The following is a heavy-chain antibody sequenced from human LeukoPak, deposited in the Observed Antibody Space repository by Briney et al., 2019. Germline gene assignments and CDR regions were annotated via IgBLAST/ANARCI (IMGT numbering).Heavy chain of an antibody. CDR3: ARDVIEDIVVVPAAIPDYYYYMDA. V-gene: IGHV4-4*07. CDR1: GGSISSYY. CDR2: IYTSGST. D-gene: IGHD2-2*02. Sequence: SETLSLTCTVSGGSISSYYWSWIRQPAGKGLEWIGRIYTSGSTNYNPSLKSRVTMSVDTSKNQFSLKLSSVTAADTAVYYCARDVIEDIVVVPAAIPDYYYYMDAWGKGTTVTVSS. J-gene: IGHJ6*03.